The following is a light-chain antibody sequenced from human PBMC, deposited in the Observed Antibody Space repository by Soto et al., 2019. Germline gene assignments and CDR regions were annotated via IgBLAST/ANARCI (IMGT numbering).Light chain of an antibody. Sequence: EIVLTQSPGTLSLSPGERATLSCRASQSVSSSYLAWYQQKPGQAPRLLIYGASSRDTGIPDRFSGSGSGTDFTLTISRLEPEDFAVYYCQQYGSSPPTFGQGTKVEI. CDR1: QSVSSSY. J-gene: IGKJ1*01. CDR3: QQYGSSPPT. V-gene: IGKV3-20*01. CDR2: GAS.